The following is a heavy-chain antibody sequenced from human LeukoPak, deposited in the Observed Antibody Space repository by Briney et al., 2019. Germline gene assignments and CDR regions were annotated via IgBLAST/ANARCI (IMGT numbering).Heavy chain of an antibody. J-gene: IGHJ4*02. CDR1: GGSISSSNHY. V-gene: IGHV4-39*07. D-gene: IGHD3-22*01. CDR3: ASGGYYDSADY. CDR2: IYYSGAT. Sequence: SETLSLTCTVSGGSISSSNHYWGWIRQPPGKGLEWIGSIYYSGATNYNPSLKSRVTISVDTSKNQFSLKLSSVTAADTAVYYCASGGYYDSADYWGQGTLVTVSS.